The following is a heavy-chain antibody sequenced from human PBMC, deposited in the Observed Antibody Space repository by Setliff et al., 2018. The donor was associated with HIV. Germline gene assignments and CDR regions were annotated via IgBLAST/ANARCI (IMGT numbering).Heavy chain of an antibody. CDR1: GGSFIGSSFQ. V-gene: IGHV4-39*01. CDR3: ARSFGNGNSRLGN. CDR2: IAYSGTT. Sequence: SETLSLTCNVSGGSFIGSSFQSTWIRQAPGRGLEWIADIAYSGTTMYTNYNPSLESRVTFSVDTSKNQFSLKLSSVTAADTAVYYCARSFGNGNSRLGNWGQGTLVTVSS. J-gene: IGHJ4*02. D-gene: IGHD2-8*01.